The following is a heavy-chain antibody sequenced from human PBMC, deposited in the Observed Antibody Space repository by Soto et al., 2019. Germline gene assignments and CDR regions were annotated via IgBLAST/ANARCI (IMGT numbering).Heavy chain of an antibody. CDR2: IHTTDGT. V-gene: IGHV4-4*07. D-gene: IGHD5-18*01. J-gene: IGHJ5*02. Sequence: SETLSLTCTVSGGSISSYYWSWIRQPAGKGMEWIGRIHTTDGTNYNPSLKSRVTMSIDTSNNQFSLKLSSVTAADTAVYYCEIGYSYGFSWFYPWCRGTRVTVST. CDR3: EIGYSYGFSWFYP. CDR1: GGSISSYY.